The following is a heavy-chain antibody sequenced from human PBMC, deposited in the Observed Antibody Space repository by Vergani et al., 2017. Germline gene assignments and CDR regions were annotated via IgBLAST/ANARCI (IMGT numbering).Heavy chain of an antibody. V-gene: IGHV3-21*05. CDR1: GFTFSSYS. CDR3: AREPGGDYACFWVDP. Sequence: EVQLVESGGGLVQPGGSLRLSCAASGFTFSSYSMNWVRQAPGKGLEWVSYISSSSSYLYYADSVKGRFTISRDNAKNSLYLQMNSLRAEDTAVYYCAREPGGDYACFWVDPWGQGTLVTVSS. CDR2: ISSSSSYL. J-gene: IGHJ5*02. D-gene: IGHD4-17*01.